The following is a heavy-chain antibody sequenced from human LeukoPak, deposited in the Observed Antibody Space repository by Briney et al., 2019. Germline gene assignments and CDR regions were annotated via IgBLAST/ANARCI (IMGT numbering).Heavy chain of an antibody. CDR1: GFTFSSYW. J-gene: IGHJ6*02. Sequence: GGSLRLCCAASGFTFSSYWMSWVRQAPGKGLEWVANIKQDGSEKYYVDSVKGRFTISRDNAKNSLYLQMNSLRAEDTAVYYCARDTRVGQYLGYYYYGMDVWGQGTTVTVSS. V-gene: IGHV3-7*01. CDR2: IKQDGSEK. D-gene: IGHD3-16*01. CDR3: ARDTRVGQYLGYYYYGMDV.